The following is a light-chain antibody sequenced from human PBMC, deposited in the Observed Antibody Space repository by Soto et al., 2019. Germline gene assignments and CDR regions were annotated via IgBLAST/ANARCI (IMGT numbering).Light chain of an antibody. Sequence: QSALTQPASVSGSPGQSITISCTGTNSDVGRYNLVSWYQQHPGKAPKVIIYEVSERPSGVSDRFSGSKSGNTASLMISGLQADDEADYYCCSYAGSSTQSYVFGSGTKLTVL. CDR2: EVS. J-gene: IGLJ1*01. V-gene: IGLV2-23*02. CDR1: NSDVGRYNL. CDR3: CSYAGSSTQSYV.